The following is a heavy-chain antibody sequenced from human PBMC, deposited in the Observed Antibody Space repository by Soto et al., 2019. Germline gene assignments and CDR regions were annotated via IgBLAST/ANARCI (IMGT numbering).Heavy chain of an antibody. Sequence: ASVKVSCKAPGYTLTSYAMHWVRQAPGQRLEWMGWINAGNGNTKYSQKFQGRVTITRDTSASTAYMELSSLRSEDTAVYYCARTAAPHYYYYYYYMDVWGKGTTVTVSS. CDR3: ARTAAPHYYYYYYYMDV. CDR2: INAGNGNT. V-gene: IGHV1-3*01. J-gene: IGHJ6*03. CDR1: GYTLTSYA. D-gene: IGHD2-15*01.